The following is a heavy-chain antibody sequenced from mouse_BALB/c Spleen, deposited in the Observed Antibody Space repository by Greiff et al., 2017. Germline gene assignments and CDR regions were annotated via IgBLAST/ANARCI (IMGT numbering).Heavy chain of an antibody. J-gene: IGHJ4*01. Sequence: VKLMESGAELAKPGASVKMSCKASGYTFTSYWMHWVKQRPGQGLEWIGYINPSTGYTEYNQKFKDKATLTADKSSSTAYMQLSSLTSEDSAVYYCARSRYYGRVYYAMDYWGQGTSVTVSS. CDR2: INPSTGYT. CDR3: ARSRYYGRVYYAMDY. CDR1: GYTFTSYW. D-gene: IGHD1-1*01. V-gene: IGHV1-7*01.